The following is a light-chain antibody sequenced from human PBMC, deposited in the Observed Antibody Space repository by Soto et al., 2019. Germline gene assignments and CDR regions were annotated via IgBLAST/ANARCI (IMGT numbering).Light chain of an antibody. CDR1: RGITKY. Sequence: IQMTQSPSFLSASVGDRVTITCRANRGITKYLGWYQQKPGKVARLLIYASSTWQSGGPSRFSGSGSGTDFTLTISGRQPEDGATYYCQKYNSAPFAFGPGTKVDIK. CDR3: QKYNSAPFA. J-gene: IGKJ3*01. CDR2: ASS. V-gene: IGKV1-27*01.